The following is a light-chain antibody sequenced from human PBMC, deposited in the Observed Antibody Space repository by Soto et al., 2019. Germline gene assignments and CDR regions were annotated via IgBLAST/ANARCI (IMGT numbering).Light chain of an antibody. Sequence: QSALTQPASVSGSPGQSITISCTGTSSDVDAYNFVSWYQQYPGKAPKVMIYEVNNRPSGVSNRFSGSKSGNTASLTISGLQAEDEADYYCSSITRSSTYVFGSGTKVTVL. V-gene: IGLV2-14*01. CDR1: SSDVDAYNF. CDR2: EVN. CDR3: SSITRSSTYV. J-gene: IGLJ1*01.